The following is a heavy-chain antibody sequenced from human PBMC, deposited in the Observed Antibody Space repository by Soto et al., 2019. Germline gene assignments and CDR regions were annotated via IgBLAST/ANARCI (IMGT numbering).Heavy chain of an antibody. CDR2: ISSSSSII. J-gene: IGHJ4*02. CDR1: GFTFSSYS. Sequence: EVQLVESGGGLVQPGGSLRLSCAASGFTFSSYSMNWVRQAPGKGLEWVSYISSSSSIIYYADSVKRLFTISRDKAKNSLYLQMNSLRDEDTAVYYCARGGYYYDSSGYYVDYWGQGTLVTVSS. D-gene: IGHD3-22*01. V-gene: IGHV3-48*02. CDR3: ARGGYYYDSSGYYVDY.